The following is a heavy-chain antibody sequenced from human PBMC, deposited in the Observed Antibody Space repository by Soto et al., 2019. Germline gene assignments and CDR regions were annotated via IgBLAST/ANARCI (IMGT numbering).Heavy chain of an antibody. J-gene: IGHJ6*02. CDR1: GYTFTSYA. Sequence: QVQLVQSGAEVKKPGASVKVSCKASGYTFTSYAMHWVRQAPGQRLEWMGWINAGNGNTKYSQKSQGRVTITRDTSATTAYMELSSLRSKDTAVYYCAGGILTGWYTDVWGQGATGTVSS. V-gene: IGHV1-3*01. CDR3: AGGILTGWYTDV. CDR2: INAGNGNT. D-gene: IGHD3-9*01.